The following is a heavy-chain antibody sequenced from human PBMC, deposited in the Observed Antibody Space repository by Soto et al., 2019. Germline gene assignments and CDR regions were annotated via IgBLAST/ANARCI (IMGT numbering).Heavy chain of an antibody. D-gene: IGHD3-3*01. CDR2: FRESGGTT. Sequence: GGSLRLSCAASGFSFSSSAMSWVRQAPGKRLEWVSTFRESGGTTHYADPVKGRFTISRDTSNNILFLQMNSLRSEDTAVYYCARGAIFGRAYRDFDYWGQGTLVTVSS. V-gene: IGHV3-23*01. CDR3: ARGAIFGRAYRDFDY. J-gene: IGHJ4*02. CDR1: GFSFSSSA.